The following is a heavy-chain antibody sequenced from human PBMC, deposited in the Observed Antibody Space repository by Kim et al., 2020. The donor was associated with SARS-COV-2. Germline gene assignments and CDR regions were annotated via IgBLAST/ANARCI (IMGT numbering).Heavy chain of an antibody. J-gene: IGHJ4*02. D-gene: IGHD1-7*01. CDR1: GGSISSYY. CDR3: ARGGGSITGTLPLFDY. Sequence: SETLSLTCTVSGGSISSYYWSWIRQPPGKGLEWIGYIYYSGSTNYNPSLKSRVTISVDTSKNQFSLKLSSVTAADTAVYYCARGGGSITGTLPLFDYWGQGTLVTVSS. CDR2: IYYSGST. V-gene: IGHV4-59*01.